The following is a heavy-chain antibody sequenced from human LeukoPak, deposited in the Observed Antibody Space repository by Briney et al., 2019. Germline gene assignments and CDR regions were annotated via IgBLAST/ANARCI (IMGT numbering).Heavy chain of an antibody. D-gene: IGHD5-18*01. CDR3: ARFLPDTADDY. Sequence: WASVKVSCKASGYTFNGYYKHWVRQAPRQGLEWMGWITPNSGGTNYAQKFQGRVTMTRDTSISTAYMELSRLRSDDTAVYYCARFLPDTADDYWGQGTLVTVSS. J-gene: IGHJ4*02. V-gene: IGHV1-2*02. CDR1: GYTFNGYY. CDR2: ITPNSGGT.